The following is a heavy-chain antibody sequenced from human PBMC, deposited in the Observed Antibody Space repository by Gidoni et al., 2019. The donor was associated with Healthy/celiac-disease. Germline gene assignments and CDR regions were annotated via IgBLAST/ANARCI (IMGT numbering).Heavy chain of an antibody. V-gene: IGHV3-33*01. Sequence: QVQLVESGGGVVQPGRSLRLSCAASGFTFSRYGMHWVRQAPGKGLEWVAVIWYDGSNKYYADSVKGRFTISRDNSKNTLYLQMNSLRAEDTAVYYCARDREATMGARYGMDVWGQGTTVTVSS. CDR2: IWYDGSNK. D-gene: IGHD5-12*01. J-gene: IGHJ6*02. CDR1: GFTFSRYG. CDR3: ARDREATMGARYGMDV.